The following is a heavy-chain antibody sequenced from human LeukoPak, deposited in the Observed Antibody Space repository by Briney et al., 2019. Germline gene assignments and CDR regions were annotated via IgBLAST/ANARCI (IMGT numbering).Heavy chain of an antibody. CDR2: ISSDSSYI. V-gene: IGHV3-21*01. Sequence: GGSLRLSCAASGFTFSNYGMTWVRQAPGKGLAWISSISSDSSYIYHADSVKGRFTISRDNAKNSLYLQMNSLRAEDTAVYYCARDDFNDVGYFDYWGQGTQVTVSS. CDR1: GFTFSNYG. D-gene: IGHD1-1*01. J-gene: IGHJ4*02. CDR3: ARDDFNDVGYFDY.